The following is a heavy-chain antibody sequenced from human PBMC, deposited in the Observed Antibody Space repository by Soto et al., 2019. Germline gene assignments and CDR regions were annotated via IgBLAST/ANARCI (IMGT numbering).Heavy chain of an antibody. CDR2: IFHSGST. CDR1: SASITSSNW. V-gene: IGHV4-4*02. D-gene: IGHD5-12*01. Sequence: QVPLTESGPGLVKLSGTLAPTCAVSSASITSSNWWSWVRQPPGKGLEWIGEIFHSGSTNSNPSLMSRVTISVDKSKNQVSLNLYSVTAADTAVYYCARRATAELPSKWFDPWGPGTLVIVSS. CDR3: ARRATAELPSKWFDP. J-gene: IGHJ5*02.